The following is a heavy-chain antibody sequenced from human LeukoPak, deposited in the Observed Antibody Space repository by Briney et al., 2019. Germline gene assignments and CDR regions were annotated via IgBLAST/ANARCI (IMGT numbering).Heavy chain of an antibody. D-gene: IGHD1-7*01. CDR3: AKVRVVFNWNYAYYFDY. V-gene: IGHV3-23*01. CDR2: IDYSGGST. J-gene: IGHJ4*02. Sequence: GGSLRLSCTASGFTLSSYEMSWIRQAPGKGLEWVSSIDYSGGSTYYADSVKGRFTISRDNSKNTLYLQLNSLGPEDTAMYYCAKVRVVFNWNYAYYFDYWGQGTLVTVSS. CDR1: GFTLSSYE.